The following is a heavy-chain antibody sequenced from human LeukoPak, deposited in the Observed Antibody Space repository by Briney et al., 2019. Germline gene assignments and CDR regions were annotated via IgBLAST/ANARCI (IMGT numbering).Heavy chain of an antibody. CDR2: ISSSGSTI. V-gene: IGHV3-11*01. CDR3: AKNLGIWFGEFEEYYFDY. Sequence: GGSLRLSCAASGFTFSDYYMSWIRQAPGKGLEWVSYISSSGSTIYYADSVKGRFTISRDNAKNSLYLQMNSLRAEDTAVYYCAKNLGIWFGEFEEYYFDYWGQGTLVTVSS. D-gene: IGHD3-10*01. CDR1: GFTFSDYY. J-gene: IGHJ4*02.